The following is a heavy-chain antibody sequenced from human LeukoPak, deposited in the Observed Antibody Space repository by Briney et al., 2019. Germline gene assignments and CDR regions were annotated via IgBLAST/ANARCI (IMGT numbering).Heavy chain of an antibody. J-gene: IGHJ4*02. CDR1: GYSFSSYW. Sequence: GESLKISCKGSGYSFSSYWIGWVRQMPGKGLEWMGIIYPDDSDTRYSPSFQGQVTISADKSISTAYLQWSSLKASDTAMYYCARHRKDIGFDSWGQGTLVTVSS. V-gene: IGHV5-51*01. CDR2: IYPDDSDT. CDR3: ARHRKDIGFDS. D-gene: IGHD2-15*01.